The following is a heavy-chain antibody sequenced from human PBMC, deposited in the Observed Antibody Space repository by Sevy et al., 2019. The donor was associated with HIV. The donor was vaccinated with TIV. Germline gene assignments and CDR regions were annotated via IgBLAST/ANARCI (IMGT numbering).Heavy chain of an antibody. V-gene: IGHV3-7*01. CDR1: GFTFSSYW. CDR2: IKQDGSEK. Sequence: GGSLRLSCAASGFTFSSYWMSWVRQAPGKGLEWVANIKQDGSEKYYVDSVEGRFTISRDNAKNSLYLQMNSLRAEDTAVYYCARGGTRWSYGPHYYFDYWGQGTLVTVSS. D-gene: IGHD5-18*01. CDR3: ARGGTRWSYGPHYYFDY. J-gene: IGHJ4*02.